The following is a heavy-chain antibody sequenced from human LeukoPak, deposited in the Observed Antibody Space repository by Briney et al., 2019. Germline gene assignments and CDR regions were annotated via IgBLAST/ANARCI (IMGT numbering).Heavy chain of an antibody. CDR3: ARVVTIFGVVDY. D-gene: IGHD3-3*01. Sequence: PSETLSLTCTVSGGSISSYYWSWIRQPPGKGLEWIGYIYYSGSTNYNPSLKSRVTISVDTSKNQFSLKLSSVTAADTAVYYCARVVTIFGVVDYWGQGTLVTVSS. J-gene: IGHJ4*02. CDR1: GGSISSYY. CDR2: IYYSGST. V-gene: IGHV4-59*01.